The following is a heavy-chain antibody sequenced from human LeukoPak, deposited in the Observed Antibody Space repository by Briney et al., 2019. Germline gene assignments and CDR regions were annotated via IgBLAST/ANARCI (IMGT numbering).Heavy chain of an antibody. V-gene: IGHV4-38-2*02. CDR2: IYHSGST. D-gene: IGHD3-16*01. Sequence: SETLSLTCTVSGYSISSGYYWGWIRQPPGKGLEWIGSIYHSGSTNYNPSLKSRVTISVDKSKNQFSLKLSSVTAAGTAVYYCARERYLDIWGQGTMVTVSS. J-gene: IGHJ3*02. CDR1: GYSISSGYY. CDR3: ARERYLDI.